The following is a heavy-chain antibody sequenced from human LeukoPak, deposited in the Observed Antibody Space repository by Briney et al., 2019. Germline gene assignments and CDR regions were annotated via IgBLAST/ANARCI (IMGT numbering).Heavy chain of an antibody. V-gene: IGHV3-23*01. CDR2: LSSGGGST. CDR1: GFTFSNSA. Sequence: PGGSLRLSCAASGFTFSNSAMSRVRQAPGKGPEWVSGLSSGGGSTYYADSVKGRFTISRDNSKNTLYLQMSSLRAEDTAVYYCANSPLAARPRLDYWGQGTPVTVSS. CDR3: ANSPLAARPRLDY. D-gene: IGHD6-6*01. J-gene: IGHJ4*02.